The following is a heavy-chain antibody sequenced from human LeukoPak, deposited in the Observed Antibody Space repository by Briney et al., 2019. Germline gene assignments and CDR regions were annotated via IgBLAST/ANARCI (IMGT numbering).Heavy chain of an antibody. CDR1: GFTFSSYG. CDR3: AKDPYGSWYFDY. D-gene: IGHD3-10*01. V-gene: IGHV3-30*18. J-gene: IGHJ4*02. CDR2: ISYDGSNK. Sequence: GGSLRLSCAASGFTFSSYGMHWVRQAPGKGLEWVAVISYDGSNKYYADSVKGRFTISRDNSKNTLYLQMNSLRAEDTAVYYCAKDPYGSWYFDYWGQGTLVTVSS.